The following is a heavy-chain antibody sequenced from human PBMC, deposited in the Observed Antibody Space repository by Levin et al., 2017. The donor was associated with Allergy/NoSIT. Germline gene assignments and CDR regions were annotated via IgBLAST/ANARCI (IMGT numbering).Heavy chain of an antibody. J-gene: IGHJ4*02. CDR3: ARVGRPGRHITMVRGVKCFDY. Sequence: PGGSLRLSCAASGFTFDDYGMSWVRQAPGKGLEWVSGINWNGGSTGYADSVKGRFTISRDNAKNSLYLQMNSLRAEDTALYYCARVGRPGRHITMVRGVKCFDYWGQGTLVTVSS. D-gene: IGHD3-10*01. CDR1: GFTFDDYG. V-gene: IGHV3-20*04. CDR2: INWNGGST.